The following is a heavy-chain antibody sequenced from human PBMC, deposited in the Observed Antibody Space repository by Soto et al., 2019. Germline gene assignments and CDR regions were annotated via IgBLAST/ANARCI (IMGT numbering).Heavy chain of an antibody. CDR2: MNPNSSNT. CDR1: GYTFTSYD. J-gene: IGHJ4*02. D-gene: IGHD2-15*01. Sequence: QVQLVQSGAEVKKPGASVKVSCKASGYTFTSYDINWVRQDTGQGLEWMGWMNPNSSNTGYPQKLQGRVTMTRNTSISKVYMELSSPRSEDTAVYYCARGPQDILDHWGQGTLVTVSS. CDR3: ARGPQDILDH. V-gene: IGHV1-8*01.